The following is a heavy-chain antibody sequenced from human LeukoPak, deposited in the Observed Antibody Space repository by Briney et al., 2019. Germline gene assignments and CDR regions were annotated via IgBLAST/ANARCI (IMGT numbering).Heavy chain of an antibody. V-gene: IGHV3-21*04. CDR2: TSSSSAYT. CDR3: AKRLAMTGTYHFDY. Sequence: GGSLRLSCTASGFTFSSFSMIWVRQAPGKGLEWVSSTSSSSAYTFYAESGKGRFTISRDNAKNSLFLQMNSLRAEDTAVYYCAKRLAMTGTYHFDYWGQGTLVTVSS. D-gene: IGHD6-19*01. CDR1: GFTFSSFS. J-gene: IGHJ4*02.